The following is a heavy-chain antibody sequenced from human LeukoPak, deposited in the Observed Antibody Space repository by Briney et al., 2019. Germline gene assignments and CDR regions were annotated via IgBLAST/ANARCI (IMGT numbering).Heavy chain of an antibody. Sequence: KPSETLSLTCTVSGGSISSYYWSWIRQPPGKGLEWIGYIYYSGSTNYNPSLKSRVTISVDTSKNQFSLKLSSVTAADTAVYYCARVSNLAAAGTSYYMDVWGKGTTVTISS. V-gene: IGHV4-59*01. CDR3: ARVSNLAAAGTSYYMDV. CDR2: IYYSGST. J-gene: IGHJ6*03. D-gene: IGHD6-13*01. CDR1: GGSISSYY.